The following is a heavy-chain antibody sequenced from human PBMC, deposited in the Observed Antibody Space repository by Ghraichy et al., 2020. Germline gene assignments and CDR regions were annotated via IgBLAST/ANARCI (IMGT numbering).Heavy chain of an antibody. J-gene: IGHJ6*02. CDR1: GFTFSRYG. CDR2: TSYYGSNK. V-gene: IGHV3-30*18. D-gene: IGHD3-3*01. CDR3: AKERDTSGYYSFRGDYYGMDV. Sequence: GESLNISCAASGFTFSRYGMHWVRQAPGEGLEWVTVTSYYGSNKNYADSVKGRFTISRDNSKNTLYLQINSLRPEDTAVYYCAKERDTSGYYSFRGDYYGMDVWGQGTTVTVSS.